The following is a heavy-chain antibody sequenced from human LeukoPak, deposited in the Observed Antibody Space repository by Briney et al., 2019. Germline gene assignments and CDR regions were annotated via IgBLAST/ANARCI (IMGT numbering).Heavy chain of an antibody. CDR2: INHSGST. CDR3: ASRYSSSWDENWFDP. CDR1: GGSFSGYY. J-gene: IGHJ5*02. V-gene: IGHV4-34*01. D-gene: IGHD6-13*01. Sequence: PSETLSLTCAVYGGSFSGYYWSWIRQPPGKGLEWIGEINHSGSTNYNPSLKSRVTISVDTSKNQFSPKLSSVTAADTAVYYCASRYSSSWDENWFDPWGQGTLVTVSS.